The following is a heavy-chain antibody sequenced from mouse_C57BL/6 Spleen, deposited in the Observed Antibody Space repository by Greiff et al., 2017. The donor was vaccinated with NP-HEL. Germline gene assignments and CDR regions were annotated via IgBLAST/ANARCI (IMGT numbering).Heavy chain of an antibody. Sequence: EVKLMESGPGLVKPSQSLSLTCSVTGYSITSGYYWNWIRQFPGNKLEWMGYISYDGSNNYNPSLKNRISITRDTSKNHFFLKLNSVTTEDTATYYCARASSYWDDFDYWGQGTTLTVSS. D-gene: IGHD1-1*01. CDR3: ARASSYWDDFDY. CDR1: GYSITSGYY. CDR2: ISYDGSN. V-gene: IGHV3-6*01. J-gene: IGHJ2*01.